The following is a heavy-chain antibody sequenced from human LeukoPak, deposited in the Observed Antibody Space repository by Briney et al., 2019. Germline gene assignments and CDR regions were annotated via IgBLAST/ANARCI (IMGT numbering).Heavy chain of an antibody. Sequence: GGSLRLSCAASGFTFSTYPMNWVRQAPGKGLEWVGRIKSKTDGGTTDYAAPVKGRFTISRDDSKNTLYLQMNSLKTEDTAVYYCTTATKSGTYSRGYWGQGTLVTVSS. D-gene: IGHD1-26*01. CDR3: TTATKSGTYSRGY. CDR1: GFTFSTYP. CDR2: IKSKTDGGTT. V-gene: IGHV3-15*01. J-gene: IGHJ4*02.